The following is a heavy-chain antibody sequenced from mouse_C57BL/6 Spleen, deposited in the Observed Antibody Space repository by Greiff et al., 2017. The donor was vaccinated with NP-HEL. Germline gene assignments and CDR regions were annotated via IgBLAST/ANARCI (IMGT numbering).Heavy chain of an antibody. CDR2: ISSGSSTI. CDR3: ARQSYSNYWYFDV. V-gene: IGHV5-17*01. CDR1: GFTFSDYG. D-gene: IGHD2-5*01. J-gene: IGHJ1*03. Sequence: EVQVVESGGGLVKPGGSLKLSCAASGFTFSDYGMHWVRQAPEKGLEWVAYISSGSSTIYYADTVKGRFTISRDNAKNTLFLQMTSLRSEDTAMYYCARQSYSNYWYFDVWGTGTTVTVSS.